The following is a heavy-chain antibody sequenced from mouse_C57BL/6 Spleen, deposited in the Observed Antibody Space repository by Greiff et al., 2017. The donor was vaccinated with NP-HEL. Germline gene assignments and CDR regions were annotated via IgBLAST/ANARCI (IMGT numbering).Heavy chain of an antibody. J-gene: IGHJ4*01. D-gene: IGHD2-4*01. V-gene: IGHV1-64*01. CDR2: IHPNSGST. CDR1: GYTFTSYW. Sequence: QVQLQQPGAELVKPGASVMLSCKASGYTFTSYWMHWVKQRPGQGLEWIGMIHPNSGSTNYNEKFKSKATLTVDKSSSTAYMQLSSLTSEDSAVYYCARYYDYGGGYAMDYWGQGTSVTVSS. CDR3: ARYYDYGGGYAMDY.